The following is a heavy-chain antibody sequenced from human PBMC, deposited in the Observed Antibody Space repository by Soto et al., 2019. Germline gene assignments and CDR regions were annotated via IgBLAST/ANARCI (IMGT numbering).Heavy chain of an antibody. D-gene: IGHD6-19*01. CDR3: ARSPGLAVAGTFWFDP. CDR2: IKSKTDGGTT. J-gene: IGHJ5*02. V-gene: IGHV3-15*01. CDR1: GFTFSNAW. Sequence: EVQLVESGGGLVKPGGSLRLSCAASGFTFSNAWMSWVRQAPGKGLEWVGRIKSKTDGGTTDYAAPVKGRFTISRDDSNNTLYLQMNSLKTEDTAVYYCARSPGLAVAGTFWFDPWGQGTLVTVSS.